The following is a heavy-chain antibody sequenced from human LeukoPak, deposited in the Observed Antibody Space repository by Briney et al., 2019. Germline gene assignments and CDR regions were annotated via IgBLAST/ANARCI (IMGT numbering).Heavy chain of an antibody. D-gene: IGHD4-23*01. CDR1: GFTFSSYS. J-gene: IGHJ4*02. CDR2: ISSSSSYI. CDR3: ARESMTVADY. Sequence: GGSLRLSCAASGFTFSSYSMNWVRQAPGKGLEWVSSISSSSSYIYYADSVKGRFTISRDDARNSLYLQMNSLRAEDTAVYYCARESMTVADYWGQGTLVTVSS. V-gene: IGHV3-21*01.